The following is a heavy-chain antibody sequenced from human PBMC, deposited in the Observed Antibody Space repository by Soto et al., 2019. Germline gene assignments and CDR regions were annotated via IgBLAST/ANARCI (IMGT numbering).Heavy chain of an antibody. D-gene: IGHD2-15*01. Sequence: EVQLLESGGGLVQPGESLRLSCAASGFTFSSYAMSWVRQAPGKGLEWVSAISGSGSTTYYADSVQGRCTISRDNSKSTLYLQRDSLRPEDTAVYYCAQIGGVVVAHPFDYWGQGTLVTVSS. CDR2: ISGSGSTT. CDR1: GFTFSSYA. J-gene: IGHJ4*02. CDR3: AQIGGVVVAHPFDY. V-gene: IGHV3-23*01.